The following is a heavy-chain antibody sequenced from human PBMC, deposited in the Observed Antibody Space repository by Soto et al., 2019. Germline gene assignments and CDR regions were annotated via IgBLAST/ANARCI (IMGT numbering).Heavy chain of an antibody. Sequence: PGGSLRLSCAASGFTFSSSWMHWVRQAPGKGLVWVSRIKGDGSGTTYADSVKGRFTISRDNAKNTLYLQMNSLRAEDTAVYYCASPNIPTRVVSVDYWGQGTLVTVSS. CDR2: IKGDGSGT. V-gene: IGHV3-74*01. D-gene: IGHD3-3*01. J-gene: IGHJ4*02. CDR1: GFTFSSSW. CDR3: ASPNIPTRVVSVDY.